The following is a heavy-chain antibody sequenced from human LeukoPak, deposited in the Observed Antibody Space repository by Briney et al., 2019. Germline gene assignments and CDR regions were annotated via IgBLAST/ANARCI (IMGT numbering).Heavy chain of an antibody. D-gene: IGHD3-22*01. J-gene: IGHJ1*01. CDR1: GYTFTGYY. Sequence: VASVKVSCKASGYTFTGYYMHWVRQAPGQGLEWMGWINPNSGGTNYAQKFQGRVTMTRDTSISTAYMELSRLRSDDTAVYYCARDGQSYYYDSSKLGYFQHWGQGTLVTVSS. CDR2: INPNSGGT. V-gene: IGHV1-2*02. CDR3: ARDGQSYYYDSSKLGYFQH.